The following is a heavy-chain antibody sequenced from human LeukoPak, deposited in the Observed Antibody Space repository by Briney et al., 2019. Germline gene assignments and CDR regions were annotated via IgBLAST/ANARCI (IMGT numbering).Heavy chain of an antibody. Sequence: PGGSLRLSCAASGFTFSSYGMSWVRQAPGKGLEWVSSISDDGRSTYYADSVKGRFTISKDNSKNTMYLQMNNLRAEDTAIYYCAKRVPYTSSSVYFDSGGQGTLVTVSS. J-gene: IGHJ4*02. D-gene: IGHD6-6*01. V-gene: IGHV3-23*01. CDR2: ISDDGRST. CDR3: AKRVPYTSSSVYFDS. CDR1: GFTFSSYG.